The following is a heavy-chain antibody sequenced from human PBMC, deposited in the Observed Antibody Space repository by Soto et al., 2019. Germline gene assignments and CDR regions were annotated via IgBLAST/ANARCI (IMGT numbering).Heavy chain of an antibody. D-gene: IGHD6-19*01. J-gene: IGHJ6*02. CDR1: GFSLSTSGMC. CDR3: ASSSGGGYYYSGMDV. CDR2: IDWDDDK. V-gene: IGHV2-70*01. Sequence: XGPTLVNPTQTLTLTGTFSGFSLSTSGMCVSWIRQPPGKALEWLALIDWDDDKYYSTSLKTRLTISKGTSKNQVVLTMTNMDPVDTATYYCASSSGGGYYYSGMDVWGQGTTVTVSS.